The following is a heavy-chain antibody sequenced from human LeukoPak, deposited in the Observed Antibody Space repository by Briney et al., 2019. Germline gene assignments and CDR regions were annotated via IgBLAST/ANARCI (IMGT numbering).Heavy chain of an antibody. V-gene: IGHV3-21*01. CDR2: ITGSGSFV. CDR3: ASAIRDAFDI. CDR1: GFIFNNYI. J-gene: IGHJ3*02. Sequence: PGGSLRLSCAVSGFIFNNYIMNWVRQAPGKGLEWVSSITGSGSFVYYADSVKGRFTISRDNAKNSLFLQMNSLRAEDTAVYYCASAIRDAFDIWGQGTMVTVSS.